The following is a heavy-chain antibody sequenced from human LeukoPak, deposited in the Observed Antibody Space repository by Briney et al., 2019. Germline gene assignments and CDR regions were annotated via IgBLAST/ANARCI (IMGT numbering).Heavy chain of an antibody. CDR3: ARAGERGYSGYGDDYFDY. V-gene: IGHV6-1*01. CDR2: TYYRSKWYS. J-gene: IGHJ4*02. Sequence: SETLSLTCAISGDTISSNSAAWNWIRQSPARVLEWLRRTYYRSKWYSDYAVSVNSRITITPDTSKNQFSLQLNSVTPEDTAVSYCARAGERGYSGYGDDYFDYWGQGTLVTVSS. CDR1: GDTISSNSAA. D-gene: IGHD5-12*01.